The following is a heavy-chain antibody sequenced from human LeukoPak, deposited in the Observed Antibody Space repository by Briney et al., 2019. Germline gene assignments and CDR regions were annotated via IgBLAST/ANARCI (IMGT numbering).Heavy chain of an antibody. Sequence: APVKASCKPSGHTFTGYYMHWVRQAPGQGLGWMGWINPNSVGTNYAQKFQGRVTMTRDTSISTAYMELSRLRSDDTAVYFCARGIVVVPAAAGDWFDPWGQGTLVTVSS. CDR2: INPNSVGT. J-gene: IGHJ5*02. D-gene: IGHD2-2*01. CDR1: GHTFTGYY. V-gene: IGHV1-2*02. CDR3: ARGIVVVPAAAGDWFDP.